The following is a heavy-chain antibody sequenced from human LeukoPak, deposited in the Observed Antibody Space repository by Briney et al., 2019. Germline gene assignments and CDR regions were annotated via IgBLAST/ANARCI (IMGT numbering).Heavy chain of an antibody. CDR3: ARPRYCSSTSCYFGD. J-gene: IGHJ4*02. CDR1: GGSISSSSYY. D-gene: IGHD2-2*01. Sequence: SETLSLTCTVSGGSISSSSYYWGWIRQPPGKGLEWIGSIYYSGSTYYNPSLKSRVTISVDTSKNHFSLKLSSVTAADTAVYYCARPRYCSSTSCYFGDWGQGTLVTVSS. V-gene: IGHV4-39*02. CDR2: IYYSGST.